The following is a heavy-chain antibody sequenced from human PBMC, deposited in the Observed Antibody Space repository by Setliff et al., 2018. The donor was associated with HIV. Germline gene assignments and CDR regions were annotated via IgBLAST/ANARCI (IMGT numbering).Heavy chain of an antibody. D-gene: IGHD6-19*01. J-gene: IGHJ4*02. CDR2: IAHTGTYI. V-gene: IGHV3-21*06. CDR1: GFSFGILS. Sequence: GGSLRLSCAVSGFSFGILSMNWVRQAPGKGLEWVSSIAHTGTYIYYADSVKGRFTISRNNAQNLLYLQMNSLRVEDTAMYYCTKDHLSGWASDCWGQGTLVTVSS. CDR3: TKDHLSGWASDC.